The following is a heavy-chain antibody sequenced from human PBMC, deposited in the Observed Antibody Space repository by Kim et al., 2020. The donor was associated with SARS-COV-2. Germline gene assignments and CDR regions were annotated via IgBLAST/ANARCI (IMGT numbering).Heavy chain of an antibody. D-gene: IGHD2-2*01. Sequence: SETLSLTCTVSGGSISSYYWSWIRQPPGKGLEWIGYIYYSGSTNYNPSLKSRVTISVDTSKNQFSLKLSSVTAADTAVYYCATQRPGGHCSSTSCYYYYGMDVWGQGTTVTVSS. CDR1: GGSISSYY. CDR2: IYYSGST. J-gene: IGHJ6*02. V-gene: IGHV4-59*01. CDR3: ATQRPGGHCSSTSCYYYYGMDV.